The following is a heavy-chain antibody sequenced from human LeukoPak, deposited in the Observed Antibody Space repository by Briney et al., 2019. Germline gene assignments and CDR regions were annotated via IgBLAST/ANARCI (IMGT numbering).Heavy chain of an antibody. CDR1: GFTFSSYA. V-gene: IGHV3-21*01. Sequence: PGGSLRLSCAASGFTFSSYAMSWVRQAPGKGLEWVSSISSSSSYIYYADSVKGRFTISRDNAKNSLYLQMNSLRAEDTAVYYCASTIRRYGSGSEDDYWGQGTLVTVSS. CDR3: ASTIRRYGSGSEDDY. D-gene: IGHD3-10*01. J-gene: IGHJ4*02. CDR2: ISSSSSYI.